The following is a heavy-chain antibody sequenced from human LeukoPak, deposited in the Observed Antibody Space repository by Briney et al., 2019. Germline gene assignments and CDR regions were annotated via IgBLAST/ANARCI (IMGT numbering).Heavy chain of an antibody. CDR1: GFTFSNYW. J-gene: IGHJ6*03. CDR3: ARDGDSSGWYYYYYMDV. D-gene: IGHD6-19*01. Sequence: QAGGSLRLSCAASGFTFSNYWMHWVRQAPGKGLVWVSRINSDGINTSYADSVKGRFTISRDNAKNTLNLQMNSLRAEDTAVYYCARDGDSSGWYYYYYMDVWGKGTTVTISS. V-gene: IGHV3-74*01. CDR2: INSDGINT.